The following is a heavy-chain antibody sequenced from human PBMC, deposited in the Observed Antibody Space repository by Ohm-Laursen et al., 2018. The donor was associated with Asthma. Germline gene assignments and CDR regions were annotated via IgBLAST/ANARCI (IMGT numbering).Heavy chain of an antibody. CDR1: GGTFSNYV. CDR2: INSVFATT. J-gene: IGHJ4*02. V-gene: IGHV1-69*01. CDR3: GRKRGSCITSTCYSLDF. Sequence: SSVKVSCKSSGGTFSNYVIGWVRQAPGQGLEWMGGINSVFATTDYGQKFRGRVTITADESTATVYMELSSLRSDDTALYYCGRKRGSCITSTCYSLDFWGQGALITVSS. D-gene: IGHD2-15*01.